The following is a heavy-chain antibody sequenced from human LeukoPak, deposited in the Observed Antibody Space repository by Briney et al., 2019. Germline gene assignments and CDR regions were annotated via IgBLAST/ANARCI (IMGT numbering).Heavy chain of an antibody. D-gene: IGHD3-22*01. CDR3: ARAPDDTSGYYPLDY. CDR1: GGSISSGGYS. Sequence: SQTLSLTCAVSGGSISSGGYSWSWIRQPPGKGLEWIGYIYHSGSTYYNPSLKSRVTISVDTSKNQFSLRLSSVTAADTAVYYCARAPDDTSGYYPLDYWGQGTLVTVSS. V-gene: IGHV4-30-2*01. CDR2: IYHSGST. J-gene: IGHJ4*02.